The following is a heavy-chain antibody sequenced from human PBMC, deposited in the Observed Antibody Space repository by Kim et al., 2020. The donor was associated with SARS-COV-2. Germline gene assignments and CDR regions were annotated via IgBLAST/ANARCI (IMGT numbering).Heavy chain of an antibody. D-gene: IGHD3-10*01. Sequence: GGSLRLSCAASGFTFSSYGMHWVRQAPGKGLEWVAVIWDDGSTKYYADSVKGRFTISRDNSKNTLYLQMNSLRAEDTAVYYCAKAYYGSGSYILYYYYGMGVRG. J-gene: IGHJ6*02. CDR1: GFTFSSYG. V-gene: IGHV3-33*06. CDR3: AKAYYGSGSYILYYYYGMGV. CDR2: IWDDGSTK.